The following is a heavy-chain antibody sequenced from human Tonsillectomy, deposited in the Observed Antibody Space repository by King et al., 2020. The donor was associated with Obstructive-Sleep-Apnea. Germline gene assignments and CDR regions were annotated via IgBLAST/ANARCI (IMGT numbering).Heavy chain of an antibody. V-gene: IGHV4-59*08. Sequence: VQLQESGPGLVKPSETLSLTCTVSGGSISSYYWSWIRQPPGKGLEWIGYIYYSGSTNYNPSLKSRVTISVDTSKNQFSLKLSSVTAADTAVDYFARHRVGAPSFDYWGQGTLVTVSS. CDR3: ARHRVGAPSFDY. J-gene: IGHJ4*02. CDR1: GGSISSYY. D-gene: IGHD1-26*01. CDR2: IYYSGST.